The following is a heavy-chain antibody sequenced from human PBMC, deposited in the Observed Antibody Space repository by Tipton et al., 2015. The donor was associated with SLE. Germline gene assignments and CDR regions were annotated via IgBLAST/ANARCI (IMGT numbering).Heavy chain of an antibody. V-gene: IGHV3-21*06. J-gene: IGHJ6*02. CDR2: ITSSSSRI. CDR1: GFTFSHYN. CDR3: VRDWEDSGMDV. D-gene: IGHD1-26*01. Sequence: SLRLSCAASGFTFSHYNMNWVRQAPGKGLEWVSSITSSSSRIYYADSARGRITISRDNAQNSLYLQMNSLRAEDTAVYYCVRDWEDSGMDVWGQGTTVTVSS.